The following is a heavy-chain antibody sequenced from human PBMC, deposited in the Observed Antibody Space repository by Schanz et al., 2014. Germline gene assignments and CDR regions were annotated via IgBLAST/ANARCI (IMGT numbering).Heavy chain of an antibody. CDR3: ARVKYCTITRCYRTETEGIYYMDV. CDR1: GFNFSDYA. J-gene: IGHJ6*03. D-gene: IGHD2-2*01. Sequence: EVQLVESGGGLVQPGGSLRLSCAASGFNFSDYAMCWVRQAPGKGLEWVSSISSGGGSTYYADSVKGRFTISRDNSKNTLYLQMKSLRAEDTAVYYCARVKYCTITRCYRTETEGIYYMDVWGRGTTVTVSS. V-gene: IGHV3-23*04. CDR2: ISSGGGST.